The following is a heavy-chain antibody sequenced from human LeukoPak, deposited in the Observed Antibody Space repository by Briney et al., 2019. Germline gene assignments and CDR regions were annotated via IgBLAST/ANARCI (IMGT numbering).Heavy chain of an antibody. CDR3: ARETCSGGSCFQFDF. J-gene: IGHJ4*02. Sequence: PSETLSLTCTVSGDSISNYYWSWTRQSPGKGLEWIGYIYYSGSTNYNPSLKSRVTISVDTSKNQFSLKLSSVTAADTAVYYCARETCSGGSCFQFDFWGQGTLVTVSS. CDR2: IYYSGST. V-gene: IGHV4-59*01. CDR1: GDSISNYY. D-gene: IGHD2-15*01.